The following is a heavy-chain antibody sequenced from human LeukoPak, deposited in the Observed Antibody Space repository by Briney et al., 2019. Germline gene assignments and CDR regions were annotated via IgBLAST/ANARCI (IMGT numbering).Heavy chain of an antibody. D-gene: IGHD6-13*01. CDR1: GGSISSYY. Sequence: SETLSLTCTVSGGSISSYYWSWIRQPAGKGLEWIARIYTSGSTNYNPSLKSRVTISVDTSKNQFSLKLSSVTAADTAVYYCARGRKEAYSSSWSLPPLRAPFDYWGQGTLVTVSS. J-gene: IGHJ4*02. V-gene: IGHV4-4*07. CDR3: ARGRKEAYSSSWSLPPLRAPFDY. CDR2: IYTSGST.